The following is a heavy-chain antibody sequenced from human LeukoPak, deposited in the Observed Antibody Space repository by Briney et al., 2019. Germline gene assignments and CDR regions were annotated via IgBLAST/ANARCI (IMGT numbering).Heavy chain of an antibody. CDR1: GGSINSSDYY. J-gene: IGHJ6*03. V-gene: IGHV4-39*07. CDR2: IYYSGST. CDR3: ARMGGSGSYEHYYYYMDV. Sequence: SETLSLTCPVSGGSINSSDYYWGWIRQPPGKDLEWIGSIYYSGSTYYNPSLKSRVTISVDTSKNQFSLKLSSVTAADTAVYYCARMGGSGSYEHYYYYMDVWGKGTTVTVSS. D-gene: IGHD3-10*01.